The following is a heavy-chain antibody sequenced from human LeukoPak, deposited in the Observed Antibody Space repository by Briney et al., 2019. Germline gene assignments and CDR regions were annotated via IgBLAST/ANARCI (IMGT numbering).Heavy chain of an antibody. CDR2: ISWNSGSI. CDR3: AKDIATMVRGAVDY. Sequence: QPGGSLRLSCAASGFTFDDYAMHWVRQAPGKGLEWVSGISWNSGSIGYADSVKGRFTTSRDNAKNSLYLQMNSLRAEDMALYYCAKDIATMVRGAVDYWGQGTLVTASS. CDR1: GFTFDDYA. J-gene: IGHJ4*02. V-gene: IGHV3-9*03. D-gene: IGHD3-10*01.